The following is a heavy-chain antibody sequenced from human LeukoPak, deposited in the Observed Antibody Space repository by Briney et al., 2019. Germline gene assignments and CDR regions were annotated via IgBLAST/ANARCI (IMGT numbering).Heavy chain of an antibody. V-gene: IGHV4-39*07. J-gene: IGHJ5*02. CDR3: ARDHYYDGRGRFDP. D-gene: IGHD3-16*01. CDR1: GGSVTSGIYH. CDR2: VYFDGGT. Sequence: PETLSLTCSVSGGSVTSGIYHWGWIRQPPGKGLEWIGSVYFDGGTHYNPSLQSRVTVSIDTSKNQFSLRLSSVTAADTTLYYCARDHYYDGRGRFDPWDPGTLVTVSS.